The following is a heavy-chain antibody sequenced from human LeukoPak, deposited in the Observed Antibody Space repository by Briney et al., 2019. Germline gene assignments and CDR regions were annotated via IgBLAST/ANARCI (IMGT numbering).Heavy chain of an antibody. Sequence: ASVKVSCKASGYTLTSYGISWVRQAPGQGLEWMGWISAYNGNTNYAQKLQGRVTITADESTSTAYMELSSLRSEDTAVYYCARVGNLYCGGDCYQDYWGQGTLVTVSS. CDR1: GYTLTSYG. CDR2: ISAYNGNT. D-gene: IGHD2-21*02. CDR3: ARVGNLYCGGDCYQDY. J-gene: IGHJ4*02. V-gene: IGHV1-18*01.